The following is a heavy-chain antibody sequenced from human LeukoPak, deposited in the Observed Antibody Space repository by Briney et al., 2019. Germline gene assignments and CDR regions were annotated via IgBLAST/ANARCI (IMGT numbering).Heavy chain of an antibody. CDR3: ARGGPTYYDILTGYENWYFDL. CDR1: GFTFNNYA. D-gene: IGHD3-9*01. Sequence: GGSLRLSCAASGFTFNNYAMHWVRQAPGKGLEWVAVISYDGSNKYYADSVKGRFTISRDNAKNSLYLQMNSLRAEDTAVYYCARGGPTYYDILTGYENWYFDLWGRGTLVTVSS. J-gene: IGHJ2*01. V-gene: IGHV3-30*03. CDR2: ISYDGSNK.